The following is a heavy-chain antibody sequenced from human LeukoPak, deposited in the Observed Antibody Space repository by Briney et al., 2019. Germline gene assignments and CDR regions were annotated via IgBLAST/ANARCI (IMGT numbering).Heavy chain of an antibody. D-gene: IGHD5-24*01. Sequence: GGSLRLSCAASGSTFSSYAMSWVRQAPGKGLEWVSVISDSGGSTYYADSVKGRFTISRDNSKNTLSLQMNSLRVEDTAMYFCAKDIQLSTWGLGTMVTVSS. CDR1: GSTFSSYA. CDR2: ISDSGGST. J-gene: IGHJ3*01. CDR3: AKDIQLST. V-gene: IGHV3-23*01.